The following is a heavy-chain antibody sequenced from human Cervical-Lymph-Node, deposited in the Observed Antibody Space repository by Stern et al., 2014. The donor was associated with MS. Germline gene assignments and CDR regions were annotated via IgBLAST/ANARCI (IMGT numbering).Heavy chain of an antibody. CDR1: GDSISLSDW. D-gene: IGHD1-1*01. J-gene: IGHJ4*02. V-gene: IGHV4/OR15-8*01. CDR2: IHGNGTP. CDR3: ARQSDPYAWNY. Sequence: QVQLQESGPGLVKPSGTLYLTCIFSGDSISLSDWWTWVREPPGKGLEWIGEIHGNGTPNYNPSLRSRVTLSLDKSKTQLSLTVTSVTAADTAVYYCARQSDPYAWNYWGQGVLVTVSS.